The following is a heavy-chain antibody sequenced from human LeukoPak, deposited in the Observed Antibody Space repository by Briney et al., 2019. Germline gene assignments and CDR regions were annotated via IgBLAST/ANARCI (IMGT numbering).Heavy chain of an antibody. CDR2: INHSGST. CDR1: GGSISSYY. J-gene: IGHJ5*02. Sequence: PSETLSLTCTVSGGSISSYYWSWIRQPPGKGLEWIGEINHSGSTNYNPSLKSRVTISVDTSKNQFSLKLSSVTAADTAVYYCAREAVPPYYYYVTGGWFDPWGQGTLVTVSS. D-gene: IGHD3-10*02. CDR3: AREAVPPYYYYVTGGWFDP. V-gene: IGHV4-34*01.